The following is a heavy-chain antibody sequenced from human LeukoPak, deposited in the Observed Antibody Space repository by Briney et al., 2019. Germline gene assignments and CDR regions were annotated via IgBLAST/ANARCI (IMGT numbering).Heavy chain of an antibody. J-gene: IGHJ5*02. Sequence: ASVKVSCKASGYTFTSYGTSWVRQAPGQGLERMGWISAYNGNTNYAQTLQGRVTMTTDTSTSTAYMGLRRLRSDDTAVYYCARAHYDFWSAYYHNWFDPWGQGTLVTVSS. V-gene: IGHV1-18*01. CDR3: ARAHYDFWSAYYHNWFDP. D-gene: IGHD3-3*01. CDR1: GYTFTSYG. CDR2: ISAYNGNT.